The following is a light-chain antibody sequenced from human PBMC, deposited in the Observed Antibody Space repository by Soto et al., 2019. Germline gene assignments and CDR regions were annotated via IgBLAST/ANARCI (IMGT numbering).Light chain of an antibody. CDR1: SSDVGSYNL. J-gene: IGLJ2*01. CDR3: CSYAVSSTFVV. Sequence: QSVLTQPASVSGSPGQSITISCTGTSSDVGSYNLVSWYQQHPGKAPKLMIFEVSKRPSGVSNRFSGSKSGNTASLTISGLQVEDKSDYYCCSYAVSSTFVVFGGGTKHTV. CDR2: EVS. V-gene: IGLV2-23*02.